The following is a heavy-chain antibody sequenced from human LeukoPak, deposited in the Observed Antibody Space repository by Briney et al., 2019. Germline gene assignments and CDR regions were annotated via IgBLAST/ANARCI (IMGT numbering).Heavy chain of an antibody. Sequence: PGGSLRLSCAASGFTFSSYSMNWVRQAPGKGLEWVAVISYDGSNKYYADSVKGRFTISRDNSKNTLYLQMNSLRAEDTAVYYCAIAGGDYFDYWGQGTLVTVSS. CDR1: GFTFSSYS. CDR3: AIAGGDYFDY. V-gene: IGHV3-30*03. CDR2: ISYDGSNK. D-gene: IGHD3-10*01. J-gene: IGHJ4*02.